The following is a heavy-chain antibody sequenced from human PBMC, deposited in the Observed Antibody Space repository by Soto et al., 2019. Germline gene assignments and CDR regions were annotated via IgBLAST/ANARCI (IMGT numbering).Heavy chain of an antibody. CDR2: ISGDNGNT. CDR1: GYTFSSYG. D-gene: IGHD2-2*01. V-gene: IGHV1-18*04. J-gene: IGHJ6*02. Sequence: QVQLVQSGAEVKKPGASVKVSCKASGYTFSSYGISWVRQAPGQGLEWMGWISGDNGNTNYAQKLQGRVTTTTDTSTSTAYMELRSLISDDTAIYYCARDTPRHCSSHRCPDHPYYGMDVWGQGTTVTVSS. CDR3: ARDTPRHCSSHRCPDHPYYGMDV.